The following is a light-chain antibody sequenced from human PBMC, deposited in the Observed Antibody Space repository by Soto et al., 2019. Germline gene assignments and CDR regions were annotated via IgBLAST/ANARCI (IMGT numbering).Light chain of an antibody. Sequence: QSVLTQPASVSGSPGQSITISCSGTSSNIGGYNVVSWYQQHPGKAPKVIVYEGINRPSGVSDRFSGSTSGSTASLTISGLQAEDEAEYYCCSYVGATTYVFGSGTKVTAL. CDR2: EGI. CDR1: SSNIGGYNV. CDR3: CSYVGATTYV. V-gene: IGLV2-23*01. J-gene: IGLJ1*01.